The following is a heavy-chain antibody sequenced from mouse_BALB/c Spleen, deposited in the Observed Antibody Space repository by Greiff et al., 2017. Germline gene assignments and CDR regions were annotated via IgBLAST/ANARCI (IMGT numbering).Heavy chain of an antibody. CDR2: ISSGSSTI. J-gene: IGHJ2*01. V-gene: IGHV5-17*02. CDR3: ASGLGSYYFDY. CDR1: GFTFSSYG. Sequence: EVQRVESGGGLVQPGGSRKLSCAASGFTFSSYGMHWVRQAPEKGLEWVAYISSGSSTIDYADTVKGRFTISRDNPKNTLFLQMTSLRSEDTPMYYCASGLGSYYFDYWGQGTTLTVSS.